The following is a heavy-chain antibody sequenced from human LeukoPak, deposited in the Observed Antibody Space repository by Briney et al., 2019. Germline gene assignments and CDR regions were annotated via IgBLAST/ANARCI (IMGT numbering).Heavy chain of an antibody. CDR2: ISSNGFST. V-gene: IGHV3-64D*06. J-gene: IGHJ4*02. Sequence: GGSLRLSCSASGFTFSSYAMHWVRQAPGKGLEYVSTISSNGFSTYYADSVEGRFTISRDNSKNTLYLQMSSLRAEDTAVYYCVKDRGGYNYGLGYFDYWGQGTLVTVSS. CDR3: VKDRGGYNYGLGYFDY. CDR1: GFTFSSYA. D-gene: IGHD5-18*01.